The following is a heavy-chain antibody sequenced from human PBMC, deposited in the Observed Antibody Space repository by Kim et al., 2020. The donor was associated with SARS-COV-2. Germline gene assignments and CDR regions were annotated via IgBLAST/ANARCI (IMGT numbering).Heavy chain of an antibody. CDR3: AREYSSKFDY. Sequence: SQTLSLTCAISGDSVSTYNAAWTWVRQSPSGGLEWLARTYYRSKWYYDYAISVKSRITVSPDTSKNQFSLQLNSVIPKDTAIYYCAREYSSKFDYWGQGTLVVVSS. CDR2: TYYRSKWYY. CDR1: GDSVSTYNAA. J-gene: IGHJ4*02. V-gene: IGHV6-1*01. D-gene: IGHD6-13*01.